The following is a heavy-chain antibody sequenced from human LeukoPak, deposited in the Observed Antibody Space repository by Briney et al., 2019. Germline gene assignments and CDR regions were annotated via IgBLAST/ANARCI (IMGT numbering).Heavy chain of an antibody. J-gene: IGHJ6*03. V-gene: IGHV3-7*01. CDR2: IKQDGSEK. Sequence: GGSLRLSCAASGFTFSSYWMSWVRQAPGKGLEWVANIKQDGSEKYYVDSVKGRFTISRDNAKNSLYLQMNSLRAEDTAVYYCARSPRYYYYYMDVWGKGTTVTVS. CDR1: GFTFSSYW. CDR3: ARSPRYYYYYMDV.